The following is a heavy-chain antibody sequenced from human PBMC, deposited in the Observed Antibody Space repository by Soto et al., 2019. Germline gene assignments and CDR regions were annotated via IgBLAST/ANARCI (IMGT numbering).Heavy chain of an antibody. CDR1: GFSLSNARMG. D-gene: IGHD2-2*01. Sequence: SGPTLVNPTETLTPXCTVSGFSLSNARMGVSWIXXXXXXALEWLAHIFSNDEKSYSTTLKNRLTISKDTSNSQVVLTMTNMDPVDTATYYCARINFGIPAAILTWFDPWGQGTLVTVSS. J-gene: IGHJ5*02. CDR3: ARINFGIPAAILTWFDP. CDR2: IFSNDEK. V-gene: IGHV2-26*01.